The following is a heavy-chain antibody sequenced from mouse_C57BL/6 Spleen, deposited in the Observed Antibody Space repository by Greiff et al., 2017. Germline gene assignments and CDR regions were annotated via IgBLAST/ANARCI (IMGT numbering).Heavy chain of an antibody. D-gene: IGHD1-1*01. V-gene: IGHV1-53*01. CDR1: GYTFTSYW. CDR2: INPSNGGT. Sequence: QVQLQQPGTELVKPGASVKLSCKASGYTFTSYWMHWVKQRPGQGLEWIGNINPSNGGTNYNEKFKSKATLTVDKSSSTAYMQLSSLTSEDSAVYYGARSDYYGSSLYWDFDGWGTGTTVTVAS. CDR3: ARSDYYGSSLYWDFDG. J-gene: IGHJ1*03.